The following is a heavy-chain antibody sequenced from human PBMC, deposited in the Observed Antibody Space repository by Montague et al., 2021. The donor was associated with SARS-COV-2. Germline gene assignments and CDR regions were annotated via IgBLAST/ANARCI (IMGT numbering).Heavy chain of an antibody. CDR1: GASIRGTD. V-gene: IGHV4-34*01. Sequence: SETLSLTCTIPGASIRGTDWKWTRLNPSQGQGLDGDVCINKRRSTNYNPSLKSRVTMSADTSKNQFSLKLSSATAADTAVYYCARGAGQGYGFRLGSFDSWGQGTLVTVSS. J-gene: IGHJ4*02. CDR3: ARGAGQGYGFRLGSFDS. D-gene: IGHD3-10*01. CDR2: VCINKRRST.